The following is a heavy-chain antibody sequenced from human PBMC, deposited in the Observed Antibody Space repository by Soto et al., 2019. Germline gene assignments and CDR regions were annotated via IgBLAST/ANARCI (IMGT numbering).Heavy chain of an antibody. CDR1: GGTFSSYA. CDR2: IIPIFGTA. J-gene: IGHJ6*02. V-gene: IGHV1-69*12. D-gene: IGHD6-6*01. CDR3: AREKGIAARHYYYYGMAV. Sequence: QVQLVQSGAEVKKPGSSVKVSCKASGGTFSSYAISWVRQAPGQGLEWMGGIIPIFGTANYAQKFQGRITITADESTSTAYMELSSLRSEDTAVYYCAREKGIAARHYYYYGMAVWGQGTTVTVSS.